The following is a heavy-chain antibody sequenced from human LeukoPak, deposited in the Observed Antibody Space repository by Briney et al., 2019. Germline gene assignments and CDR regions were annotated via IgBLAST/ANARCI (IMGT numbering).Heavy chain of an antibody. Sequence: GGSLRLSCAASGFSFSNYGIHWVRQAPGKGLEWVALIRSDGNSKNYADSVKGRFTISRDASKKTVFLQMNSLRADDTAVYFCAKWSGDFPSYYLDYWGQGVLVTVSS. D-gene: IGHD4-17*01. CDR1: GFSFSNYG. J-gene: IGHJ4*02. CDR2: IRSDGNSK. CDR3: AKWSGDFPSYYLDY. V-gene: IGHV3-30*02.